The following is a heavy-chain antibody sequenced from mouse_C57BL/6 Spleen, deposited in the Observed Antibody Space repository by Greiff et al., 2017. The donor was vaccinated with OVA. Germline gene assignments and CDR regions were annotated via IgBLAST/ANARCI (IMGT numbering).Heavy chain of an antibody. CDR2: INPNNGGT. D-gene: IGHD2-3*01. Sequence: EVQLQQSGPELVKPGASVKISCKASGYTFTDYYMNWVKQSHGKSLEWIGDINPNNGGTSYNQKFKRKATLTVDKSSSTAYMELRSLTSEDSAVYYCARSGGYYIYWYFDVWGTGTTVTVSS. V-gene: IGHV1-26*01. J-gene: IGHJ1*03. CDR3: ARSGGYYIYWYFDV. CDR1: GYTFTDYY.